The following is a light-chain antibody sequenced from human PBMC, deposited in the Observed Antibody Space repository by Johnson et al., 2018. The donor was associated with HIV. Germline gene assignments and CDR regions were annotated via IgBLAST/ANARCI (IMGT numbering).Light chain of an antibody. V-gene: IGLV1-51*01. CDR3: GTWDSSLSAYV. J-gene: IGLJ1*01. Sequence: QSVLTQPPSVSAAPGQKVTISCSGISSNIGNNYVSWYQQLPGTAPKLLIYDNNKRPSGIPDRFSGSKSGTSATLVITGLQTGDEADYYCGTWDSSLSAYVFGTGTKVTVL. CDR1: SSNIGNNY. CDR2: DNN.